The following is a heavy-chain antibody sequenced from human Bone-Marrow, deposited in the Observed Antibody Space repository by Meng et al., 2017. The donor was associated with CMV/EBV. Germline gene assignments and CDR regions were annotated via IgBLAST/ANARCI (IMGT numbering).Heavy chain of an antibody. CDR1: GGSCSGYY. CDR2: INHSGST. Sequence: SETLSLTCAVYGGSCSGYYWSWIRQPPGKGLEWIGEINHSGSTNYNPSLKSRVTISVDTSKNQFTLKLSSVTAADTAVYYCARVRGFWSGYNLDYWGQGTLVTVSS. D-gene: IGHD3-3*01. V-gene: IGHV4-34*01. J-gene: IGHJ4*02. CDR3: ARVRGFWSGYNLDY.